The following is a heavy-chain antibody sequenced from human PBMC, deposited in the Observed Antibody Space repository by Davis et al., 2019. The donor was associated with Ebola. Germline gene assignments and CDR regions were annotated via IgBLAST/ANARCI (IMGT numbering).Heavy chain of an antibody. Sequence: GESLKISCAASGFTFSDYGMNWVRQAPGKGLEWVSYISGAGGNTYYADSVKGRFTLSRDNSKSLLYLQMNRLRAGDTAVYYCARSDQWGQGTLVTVSS. CDR3: ARSDQ. D-gene: IGHD2-21*01. CDR2: ISGAGGNT. CDR1: GFTFSDYG. V-gene: IGHV3-23*01. J-gene: IGHJ4*02.